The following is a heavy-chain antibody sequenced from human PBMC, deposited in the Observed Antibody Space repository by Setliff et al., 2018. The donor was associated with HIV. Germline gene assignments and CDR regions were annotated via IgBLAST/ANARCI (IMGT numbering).Heavy chain of an antibody. D-gene: IGHD7-27*01. CDR1: GFSISSDGFY. CDR3: ARVPNWGEAPFAFDV. J-gene: IGHJ3*01. V-gene: IGHV4-31*03. Sequence: PSETLSLTCTLSGFSISSDGFYWNWIRQRPGKGLEWIGYIFGSGITYYNPSLKSRLRISIDTSANKFYVELSSVTAADTALYFCARVPNWGEAPFAFDVWGLGTMVTVSS. CDR2: IFGSGIT.